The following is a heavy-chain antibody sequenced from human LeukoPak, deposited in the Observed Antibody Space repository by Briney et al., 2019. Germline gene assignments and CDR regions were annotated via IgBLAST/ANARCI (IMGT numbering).Heavy chain of an antibody. J-gene: IGHJ4*02. D-gene: IGHD3-3*01. CDR2: IFYSGST. V-gene: IGHV4-59*01. Sequence: SETLSLTCTVSGGSISNYYLSWIRQPPGKGLEWIGHIFYSGSTNYNPSLKSRVTISVDTSKNQFSLKLTSVTAADTAVYYCARTYYDVFSGLAQIDYWGQGTLVTVSS. CDR1: GGSISNYY. CDR3: ARTYYDVFSGLAQIDY.